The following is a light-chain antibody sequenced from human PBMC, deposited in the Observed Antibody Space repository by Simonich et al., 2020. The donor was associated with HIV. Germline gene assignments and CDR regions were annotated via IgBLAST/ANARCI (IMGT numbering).Light chain of an antibody. J-gene: IGLJ3*02. Sequence: NFMLTQPHSVSESPGKTVTISCTRSSGSIVSNYVQWYQQRPGSAPPPLIYEDNQRPSGVPGRFSGSIDSSANSASLTISGLKTEDEADYYCQSYDSSIWVFGGGTKLTVL. CDR3: QSYDSSIWV. V-gene: IGLV6-57*03. CDR1: SGSIVSNY. CDR2: EDN.